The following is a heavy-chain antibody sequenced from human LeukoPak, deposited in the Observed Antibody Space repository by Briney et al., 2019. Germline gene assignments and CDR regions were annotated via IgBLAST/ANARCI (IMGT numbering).Heavy chain of an antibody. J-gene: IGHJ6*02. Sequence: PGGSLRLSCAASGFTFSSYAMSWVRQAPGKGLEWVSAISGSGGSTYYADSVKGRLTISRDNSKNTLYLQMNSLRAEDTAVYYCAKGGLLWFGELLSPYYYYGMDVWGQGTTVTVSS. CDR3: AKGGLLWFGELLSPYYYYGMDV. V-gene: IGHV3-23*01. CDR1: GFTFSSYA. CDR2: ISGSGGST. D-gene: IGHD3-10*01.